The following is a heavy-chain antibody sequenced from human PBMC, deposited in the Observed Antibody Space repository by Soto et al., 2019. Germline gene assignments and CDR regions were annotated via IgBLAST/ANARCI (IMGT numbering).Heavy chain of an antibody. CDR1: GFTFSSYA. Sequence: GGSLRLSCAASGFTFSSYAMSWVRQAPGKGLEWVSAISGSGGSTYYADSVKGRFTISRDNSKNTLYLQMNSLRAEDTAVYYCAKTGGAAAGRTFYYYGMDVWGQGTTVTVSS. J-gene: IGHJ6*02. CDR3: AKTGGAAAGRTFYYYGMDV. V-gene: IGHV3-23*01. CDR2: ISGSGGST. D-gene: IGHD6-13*01.